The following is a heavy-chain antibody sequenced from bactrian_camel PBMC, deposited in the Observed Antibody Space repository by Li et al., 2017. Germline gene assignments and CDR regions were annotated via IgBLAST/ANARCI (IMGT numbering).Heavy chain of an antibody. CDR3: ATSVTGNGGNWYREGHNY. J-gene: IGHJ4*01. D-gene: IGHD6*01. CDR2: IKGDGSKT. V-gene: IGHV3S31*01. Sequence: VQLVESGGGLVQPGGSLRLSCVASGFTFSSYSMNWVRQAPGKGPEWVSAIKGDGSKTYYADSVKGRFTVSRDNAKNTLYLQMNSLKTEDTAVYYCATSVTGNGGNWYREGHNYWGQGTQVTVS. CDR1: GFTFSSYS.